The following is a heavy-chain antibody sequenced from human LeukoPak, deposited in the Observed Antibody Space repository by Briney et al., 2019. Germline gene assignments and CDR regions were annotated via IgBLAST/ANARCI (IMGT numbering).Heavy chain of an antibody. Sequence: GASVKVSCKASGGTFSSYAISWVRQAPGQGLEWMGGIIPIFGTANYAQKFQGRVTITADESASTAYMELSSLTSGDTAVYYCARRGVTTQYSFYAMAVWGQGTTVTVSS. J-gene: IGHJ6*02. V-gene: IGHV1-69*13. CDR2: IIPIFGTA. CDR1: GGTFSSYA. D-gene: IGHD2-21*02. CDR3: ARRGVTTQYSFYAMAV.